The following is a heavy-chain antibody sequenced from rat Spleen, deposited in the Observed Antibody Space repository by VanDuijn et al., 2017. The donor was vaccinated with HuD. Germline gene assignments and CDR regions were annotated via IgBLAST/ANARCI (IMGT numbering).Heavy chain of an antibody. CDR1: GFTFRSFD. J-gene: IGHJ3*01. CDR3: ARQDTSGYSNWFAY. V-gene: IGHV5-25*01. Sequence: EVQLVESGGGLVQPGRSLKVSCTASGFTFRSFDMAWVRQAPTKGLEWVASISPSGVTYYRDSVKGRFTVSRENAKSTLYLLMDSLRSEDTATYYCARQDTSGYSNWFAYWGQGTLVTVSS. CDR2: ISPSGVT. D-gene: IGHD4-3*01.